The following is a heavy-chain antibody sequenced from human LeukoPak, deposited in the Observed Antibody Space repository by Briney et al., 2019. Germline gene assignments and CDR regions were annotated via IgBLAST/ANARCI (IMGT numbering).Heavy chain of an antibody. CDR2: ISSSSNYI. V-gene: IGHV3-21*01. D-gene: IGHD6-13*01. J-gene: IGHJ6*02. CDR3: ARVGSRLFYYGMGV. CDR1: GYTFSIYS. Sequence: KTGGSLRLSCAASGYTFSIYSMNWVRQAPGKGLEWVSSISSSSNYIYYADSVKGRFTISRDNAKNSLYLQLNSLRAEDTAVYYCARVGSRLFYYGMGVWGQGTTVTVSS.